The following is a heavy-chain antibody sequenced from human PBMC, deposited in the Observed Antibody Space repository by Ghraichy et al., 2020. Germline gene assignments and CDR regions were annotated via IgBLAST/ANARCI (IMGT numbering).Heavy chain of an antibody. CDR3: TTVAWLEFAY. V-gene: IGHV3-7*03. D-gene: IGHD4-23*01. Sequence: GGSLRLSCAASGFTFSSYWMSWVRQAPGKGLEWVANIRQEGSEKYYVDSVKGRFTISRDNAKNSLYLQMNSLRAEDTAVYYCTTVAWLEFAYWGQGTLVTVSS. J-gene: IGHJ4*02. CDR2: IRQEGSEK. CDR1: GFTFSSYW.